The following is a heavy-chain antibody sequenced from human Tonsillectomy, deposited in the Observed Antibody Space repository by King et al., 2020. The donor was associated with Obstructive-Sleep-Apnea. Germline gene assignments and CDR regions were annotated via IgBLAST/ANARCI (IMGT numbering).Heavy chain of an antibody. CDR3: ASNRDAFDI. CDR1: GGSISSSNW. V-gene: IGHV4-4*02. CDR2: IHHGGST. Sequence: QLQESGPGLGKPSGTLSLTCAVSGGSISSSNWWSWVRQPPGKGLGGIGEIHHGGSTNDNPSLKSRVTISVDKSKNQFSLKLSSVTAADTAVYYCASNRDAFDIWGQGTMVTVSS. J-gene: IGHJ3*02.